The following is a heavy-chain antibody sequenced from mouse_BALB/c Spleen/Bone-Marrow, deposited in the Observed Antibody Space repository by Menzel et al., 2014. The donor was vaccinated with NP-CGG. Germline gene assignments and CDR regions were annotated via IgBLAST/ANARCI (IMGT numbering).Heavy chain of an antibody. CDR2: IHPGNSDT. V-gene: IGHV1-5*01. J-gene: IGHJ2*01. CDR3: TTLARNNFDY. Sequence: VQLQQSGTVLARPGAAVKMSCKASGYTFSNYWMHWMKRRPGQGLEWIGTIHPGNSDTTYNQKFKGKAKLTAVTSTSTAYMELSSLTNEDSAVYYCTTLARNNFDYWGQGTTLTVSS. D-gene: IGHD3-1*01. CDR1: GYTFSNYW.